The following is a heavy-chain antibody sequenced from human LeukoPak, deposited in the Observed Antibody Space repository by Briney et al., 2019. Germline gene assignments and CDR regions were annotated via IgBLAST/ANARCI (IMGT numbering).Heavy chain of an antibody. J-gene: IGHJ4*02. CDR1: GFTFGNYA. D-gene: IGHD2-21*01. Sequence: GGSLRLSCAASGFTFGNYAMIWVRQSPGKGLEWVSVISGSGDITNDADSVTGRFTISRDNSKNTLYLHMNSLSAEDTAIYYCAKLTRQHCGKDCPYPFDYCGQGTLVTVSS. V-gene: IGHV3-23*01. CDR2: ISGSGDIT. CDR3: AKLTRQHCGKDCPYPFDY.